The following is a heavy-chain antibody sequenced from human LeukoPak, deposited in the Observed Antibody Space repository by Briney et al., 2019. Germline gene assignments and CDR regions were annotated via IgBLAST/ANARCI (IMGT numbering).Heavy chain of an antibody. J-gene: IGHJ4*02. Sequence: GGSLRLSRAASGFTFSGFDMYWVRQAPGKGLEWVAVTSHDGSHTQHADSVKGRFTISRDNSKRTLFLQMNSLRPEDTAVYFCVKDRADQYSFDSWGQGTLVTVSS. CDR1: GFTFSGFD. CDR3: VKDRADQYSFDS. CDR2: TSHDGSHT. D-gene: IGHD4-11*01. V-gene: IGHV3-30*18.